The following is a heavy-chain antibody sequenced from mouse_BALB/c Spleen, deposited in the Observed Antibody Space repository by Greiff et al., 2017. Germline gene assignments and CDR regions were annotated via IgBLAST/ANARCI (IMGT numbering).Heavy chain of an antibody. CDR3: ARSSYYGSIDWYFDV. CDR2: ISYSGST. Sequence: EVKLQESGPGLVKPSQSLSLTCTVTGYSITSDYAWNWIRQFPGNKLEWMGYISYSGSTSYNPSLKSRISITRDTSKNQFFLQLNSVTTEDTATYYCARSSYYGSIDWYFDVWGAGTTVTVSS. CDR1: GYSITSDYA. V-gene: IGHV3-2*02. D-gene: IGHD1-1*01. J-gene: IGHJ1*01.